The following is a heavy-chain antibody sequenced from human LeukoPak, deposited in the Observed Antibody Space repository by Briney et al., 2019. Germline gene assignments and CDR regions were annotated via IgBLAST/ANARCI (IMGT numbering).Heavy chain of an antibody. CDR3: ARQVIGDYDFWSGYYTGWFDP. Sequence: SETLSLTCTVSGDSITTERYFWVWIRQPPGKGLEWIGSLHGGRSTSYKPSLKSRVTISLDASRNRFSLDLSSVTAADTAVYYCARQVIGDYDFWSGYYTGWFDPWGQGTLVTVSS. V-gene: IGHV4-39*01. CDR1: GDSITTERYF. D-gene: IGHD3-3*01. CDR2: LHGGRST. J-gene: IGHJ5*02.